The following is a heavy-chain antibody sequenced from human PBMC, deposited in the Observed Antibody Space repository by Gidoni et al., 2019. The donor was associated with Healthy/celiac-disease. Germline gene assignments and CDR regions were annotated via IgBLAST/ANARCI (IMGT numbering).Heavy chain of an antibody. Sequence: EVQLLESGGGLVQPGGSLRLSCAASGFTFSSYAISWFRQAPGKGLELVLAMSGRCGSTYYADSVKGRFTISRDNSKNTVYMQMNSLRAEDTDVYYCAKDLGGWADYWGQGTLVTVSS. V-gene: IGHV3-23*01. CDR2: MSGRCGST. CDR3: AKDLGGWADY. CDR1: GFTFSSYA. D-gene: IGHD6-19*01. J-gene: IGHJ4*02.